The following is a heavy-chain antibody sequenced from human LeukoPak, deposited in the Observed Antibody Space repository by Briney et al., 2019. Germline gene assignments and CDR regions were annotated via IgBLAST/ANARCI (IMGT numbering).Heavy chain of an antibody. CDR2: ISAYNGNT. CDR1: GYTFTNYG. V-gene: IGHV1-18*01. D-gene: IGHD1-26*01. CDR3: ARGDSGSYYGDFDY. Sequence: ASVKVSCKTSGYTFTNYGISWVRQAPGQGLEWMGWISAYNGNTNYAQKFQGRVTITADESTSTAYMELSSLRSEDTAVYYCARGDSGSYYGDFDYWGQGTLVTVSS. J-gene: IGHJ4*02.